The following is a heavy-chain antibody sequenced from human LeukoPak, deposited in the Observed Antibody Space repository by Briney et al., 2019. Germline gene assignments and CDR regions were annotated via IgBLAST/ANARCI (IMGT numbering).Heavy chain of an antibody. CDR1: GGSFSGYY. CDR3: ARRRNPGTTPGNWFDP. J-gene: IGHJ5*02. D-gene: IGHD4-11*01. CDR2: INHSGST. V-gene: IGHV4-34*01. Sequence: SETLSLTCAVYGGSFSGYYWSWIRQPPGKGLEWIAEINHSGSTNYNPSLKSRVTISVDTSKNQFSLKLSSVTAADTAVYYCARRRNPGTTPGNWFDPWGQGTLVTVSS.